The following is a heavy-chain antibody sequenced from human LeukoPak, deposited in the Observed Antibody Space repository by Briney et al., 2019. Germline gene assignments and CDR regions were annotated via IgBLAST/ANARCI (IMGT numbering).Heavy chain of an antibody. V-gene: IGHV3-7*05. D-gene: IGHD6-13*01. J-gene: IGHJ4*02. CDR3: ARGAYSSNWRQYYFDY. Sequence: PGGSLRLSCAASGFTFSSYAMSWVRQAPGKGLEWVANINQDGSEKYNVASVKGRFTMSIDNAKNSLYLQMTSLRAEDTAVYYCARGAYSSNWRQYYFDYWGQGTLVTVSS. CDR1: GFTFSSYA. CDR2: INQDGSEK.